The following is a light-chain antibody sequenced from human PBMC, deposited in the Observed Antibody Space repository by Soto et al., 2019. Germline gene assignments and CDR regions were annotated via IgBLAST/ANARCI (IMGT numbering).Light chain of an antibody. Sequence: QSVLTQPASVSGSPGQSISISGTGTTSDVGGYKFVSWYQQYPGKAPKLMIYEVSNRPSGVSNRFSGSKSGNTASLTISGLQAEDEADYYCSSYTSSSTLGVFGGGTKVTVL. CDR1: TSDVGGYKF. V-gene: IGLV2-14*01. CDR3: SSYTSSSTLGV. CDR2: EVS. J-gene: IGLJ3*02.